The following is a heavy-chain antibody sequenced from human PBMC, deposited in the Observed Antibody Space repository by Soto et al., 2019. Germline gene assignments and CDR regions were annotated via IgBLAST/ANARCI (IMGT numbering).Heavy chain of an antibody. CDR3: ARGYYYDSSGYPPHAFDI. V-gene: IGHV1-69*13. D-gene: IGHD3-22*01. Sequence: ASVKVSCKASGGTFSSYAISWVRQAPGQGLEWMGGIIPIFGTANYAQKFQGRVTITADESTSTAYMELSSLRSEDTAVYYCARGYYYDSSGYPPHAFDIWGQGTMVTV. CDR1: GGTFSSYA. CDR2: IIPIFGTA. J-gene: IGHJ3*02.